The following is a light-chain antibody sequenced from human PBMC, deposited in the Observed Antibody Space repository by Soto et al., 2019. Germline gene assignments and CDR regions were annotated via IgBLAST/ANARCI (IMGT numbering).Light chain of an antibody. Sequence: QSVLTQSPSASASLGASVKLTCTLSSGHSSYAIAWHQQQPEKGPRYLMKLNSDGSHSKGDGIPDRFPGSSSGAERYLTISSLQSEDEADYYCQTWGSGIHYVFGTGTKVTVL. CDR1: SGHSSYA. J-gene: IGLJ1*01. V-gene: IGLV4-69*01. CDR2: LNSDGSH. CDR3: QTWGSGIHYV.